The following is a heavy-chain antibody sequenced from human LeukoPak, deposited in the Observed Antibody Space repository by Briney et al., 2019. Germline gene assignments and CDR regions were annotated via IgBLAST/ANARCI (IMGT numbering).Heavy chain of an antibody. CDR1: GYSFTSYG. V-gene: IGHV1-18*01. D-gene: IGHD3-10*01. CDR3: AIIVWFGDLDAFDI. J-gene: IGHJ3*02. Sequence: ASVKVSCKASGYSFTSYGISWVRQAPGQGLEWMGWISAYNGNTNYAQKLQGRVTMTTDTSTSTAYMELRSLRSDDTAVYYCAIIVWFGDLDAFDIWDQGTMVTVSS. CDR2: ISAYNGNT.